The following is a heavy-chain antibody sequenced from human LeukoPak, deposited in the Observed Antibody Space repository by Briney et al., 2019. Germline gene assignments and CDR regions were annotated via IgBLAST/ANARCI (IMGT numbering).Heavy chain of an antibody. V-gene: IGHV1-3*01. J-gene: IGHJ6*02. Sequence: ASVKVSCKASGYTFTSYAMHWVRQAPGQRLEWMGWINAGNGNTKYSQKFQGRVTITRDTSASTPYMELSSLRSEDTAVYYCALRSSNYYYYGMDVWGQGTTVTVSS. CDR2: INAGNGNT. D-gene: IGHD4-17*01. CDR3: ALRSSNYYYYGMDV. CDR1: GYTFTSYA.